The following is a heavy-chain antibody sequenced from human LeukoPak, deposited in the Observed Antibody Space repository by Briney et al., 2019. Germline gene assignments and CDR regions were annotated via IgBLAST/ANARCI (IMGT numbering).Heavy chain of an antibody. J-gene: IGHJ6*03. Sequence: SVKVSCKASGGTFSSYAISWVRQAPGQGLEWMGGIIPIFGTANYAQKFQGRVTITADKSTSTAYMELSSLRSEDTAVYYCARVWAVDTAIVSYYYYMDVWGKGTTVTVSS. V-gene: IGHV1-69*06. CDR3: ARVWAVDTAIVSYYYYMDV. D-gene: IGHD5-18*01. CDR1: GGTFSSYA. CDR2: IIPIFGTA.